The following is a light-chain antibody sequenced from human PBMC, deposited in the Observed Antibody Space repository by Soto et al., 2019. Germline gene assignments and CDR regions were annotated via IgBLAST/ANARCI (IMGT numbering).Light chain of an antibody. V-gene: IGLV3-9*01. CDR3: QVWDSSTVV. Sequence: SYELTQPLSVSVALGQTATITCGGNNIGSKNVHWYQQKPGQAPVLAIYSDRNRPSGIPERFSGSNSGNTATLTISRAQAGDEGDYYCQVWDSSTVVFGGGTKLTVL. CDR2: SDR. J-gene: IGLJ2*01. CDR1: NIGSKN.